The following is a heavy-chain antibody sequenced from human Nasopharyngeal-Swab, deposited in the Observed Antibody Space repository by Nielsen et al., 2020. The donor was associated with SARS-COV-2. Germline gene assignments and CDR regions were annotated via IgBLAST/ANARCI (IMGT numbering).Heavy chain of an antibody. CDR2: INHSGST. CDR1: GDSISSTSYY. J-gene: IGHJ4*02. CDR3: ARRFYDFWSGYYGY. Sequence: SETLSLTCTVSGDSISSTSYYWSWIRQPPGKGLEWIGEINHSGSTNYNPSLKSRVTISVDTSKNQFSLKLSSVTAADTAVYYCARRFYDFWSGYYGYWGQGTLVTVSS. D-gene: IGHD3-3*01. V-gene: IGHV4-39*07.